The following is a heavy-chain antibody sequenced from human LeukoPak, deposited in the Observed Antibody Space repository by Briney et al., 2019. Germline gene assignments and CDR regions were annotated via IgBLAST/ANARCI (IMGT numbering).Heavy chain of an antibody. J-gene: IGHJ6*02. Sequence: SETLSLTCAVYGGSFSGYYWSWIRQPPGKGLEWIGEINHSGSTNYNPSLKSRVTISVDTSKNQFSLKLSSVTAADTAVYYCARGHISGWYTYYYYGMDVWGQGTTVTVSS. D-gene: IGHD6-13*01. CDR2: INHSGST. V-gene: IGHV4-34*01. CDR1: GGSFSGYY. CDR3: ARGHISGWYTYYYYGMDV.